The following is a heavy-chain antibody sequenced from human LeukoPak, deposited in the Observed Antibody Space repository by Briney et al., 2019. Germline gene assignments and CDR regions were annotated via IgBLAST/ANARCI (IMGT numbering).Heavy chain of an antibody. CDR2: ISSSSRTI. J-gene: IGHJ4*02. CDR1: GFSFSFYR. CDR3: ARDGTYCGGDCLDY. Sequence: PGGSLRLSCAASGFSFSFYRMDWVRQAPGKGLEWVSYISSSSRTIFYADSVKGRFTISRDNAKNSLYLQMNSLRAEDTAVYYCARDGTYCGGDCLDYWGQGTLVTVSS. D-gene: IGHD2-21*02. V-gene: IGHV3-48*01.